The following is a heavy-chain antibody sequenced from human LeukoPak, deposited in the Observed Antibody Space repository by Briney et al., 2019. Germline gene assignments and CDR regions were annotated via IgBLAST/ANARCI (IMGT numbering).Heavy chain of an antibody. J-gene: IGHJ5*02. Sequence: GASVKVSCKASGYTFTGYYMHWVRQAPGQGLEWMGWINPNSGGTNYAQKLQGRVTMTRDTSISTAYMELSRLRSDDTAVYYCARKLGYCSGGSCYSWFDPWGQGTLVTVSS. D-gene: IGHD2-15*01. V-gene: IGHV1-2*02. CDR3: ARKLGYCSGGSCYSWFDP. CDR2: INPNSGGT. CDR1: GYTFTGYY.